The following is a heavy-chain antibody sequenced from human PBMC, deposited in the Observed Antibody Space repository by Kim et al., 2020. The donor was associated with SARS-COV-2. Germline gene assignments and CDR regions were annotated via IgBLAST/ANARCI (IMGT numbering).Heavy chain of an antibody. J-gene: IGHJ4*02. D-gene: IGHD2-15*01. CDR1: GFTFSSYS. V-gene: IGHV3-21*01. CDR3: ARRYCSGGSCYPPSVYYFDY. Sequence: GGSLRLSCAASGFTFSSYSMNWVRQAPGKGLEWVSSISSSSSYIYYADSVKGRFTISRDNAKNSLYLQMNSLRAEDTAVYYCARRYCSGGSCYPPSVYYFDYWGQGTLVTVSS. CDR2: ISSSSSYI.